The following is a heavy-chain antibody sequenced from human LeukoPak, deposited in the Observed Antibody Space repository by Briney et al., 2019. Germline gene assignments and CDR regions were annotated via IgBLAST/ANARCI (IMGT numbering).Heavy chain of an antibody. V-gene: IGHV4-34*01. CDR1: GGSFSGYY. J-gene: IGHJ4*02. CDR3: AAHYYDSSGPIDY. D-gene: IGHD3-22*01. CDR2: INHSGST. Sequence: SETLSLTCAVYGGSFSGYYWSWIRQPPGKGLEWIGEINHSGSTNYNPSLKSRATISVDTSKNQFSLKLSSVTAADTAVYYCAAHYYDSSGPIDYWGQGTLVTVSS.